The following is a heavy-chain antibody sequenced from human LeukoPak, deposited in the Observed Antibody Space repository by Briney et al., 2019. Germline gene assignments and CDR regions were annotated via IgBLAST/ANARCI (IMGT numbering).Heavy chain of an antibody. J-gene: IGHJ4*02. D-gene: IGHD6-13*01. Sequence: GGSLRLSCAASGFTFSSYGMHWVRQAPGKGLEWVAFIRYDGSNKYYADSVKGRFTISRDNSKNTLYLQMNSLRAEDKAVYYCAKDIAAAGSGYFDYWGQGTLVTVSS. V-gene: IGHV3-30*02. CDR2: IRYDGSNK. CDR1: GFTFSSYG. CDR3: AKDIAAAGSGYFDY.